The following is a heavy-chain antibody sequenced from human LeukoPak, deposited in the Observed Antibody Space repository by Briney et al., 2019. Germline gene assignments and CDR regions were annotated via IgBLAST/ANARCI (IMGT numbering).Heavy chain of an antibody. CDR2: IYSGYST. D-gene: IGHD2-2*01. Sequence: GGSLRLSCAASGFTVSTSQMSWVRQAPGKGLEWVSIIYSGYSTYYADSVKGRFTISRDNSKNTVYLQMNSLKAEDSAMYFCARDIPSQDCWGQGTLVTVSS. CDR1: GFTVSTSQ. V-gene: IGHV3-66*01. J-gene: IGHJ4*02. CDR3: ARDIPSQDC.